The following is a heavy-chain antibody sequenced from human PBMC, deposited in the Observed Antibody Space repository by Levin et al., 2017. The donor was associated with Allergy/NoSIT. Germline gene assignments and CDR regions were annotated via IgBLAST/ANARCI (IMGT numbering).Heavy chain of an antibody. CDR1: GFTFSSYS. CDR2: ISSSSSYI. V-gene: IGHV3-21*01. J-gene: IGHJ6*02. D-gene: IGHD1-26*01. CDR3: ARDGGGSYGGLYYYYGMDV. Sequence: GESLKISCAASGFTFSSYSMNWVRQAPGKGLEWVSSISSSSSYIYYADSVKGRFTISRDNAKNSLYLQMNSLRAEDTAVYYCARDGGGSYGGLYYYYGMDVWGQGTTVTVSS.